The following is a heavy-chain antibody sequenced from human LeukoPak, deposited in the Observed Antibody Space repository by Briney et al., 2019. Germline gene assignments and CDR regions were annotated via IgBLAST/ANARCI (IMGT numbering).Heavy chain of an antibody. Sequence: PSETLSLTCTVSGGSISSYYWSWIRQPPGKGLEWIGYIYYSVNTNYNPSLKSRVTISVDTSKNQFSLKLSSATAADTAVYYCARDRYFDYWGQGTLVTVSS. J-gene: IGHJ4*02. CDR3: ARDRYFDY. CDR2: IYYSVNT. V-gene: IGHV4-59*01. CDR1: GGSISSYY.